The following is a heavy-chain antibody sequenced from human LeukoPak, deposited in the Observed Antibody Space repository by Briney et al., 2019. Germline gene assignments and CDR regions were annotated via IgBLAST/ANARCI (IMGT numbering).Heavy chain of an antibody. CDR1: GLTVSSKY. J-gene: IGHJ4*02. V-gene: IGHV3-53*01. Sequence: RGSLRLSCAASGLTVSSKYMSWVRQAPGKGLEWISVIYNNGNTHYADSVKGRFTISRDNSKNTLYLQMNSLRAEDTAVYYCARVGGDQVGYWGQGTLVTVSS. CDR3: ARVGGDQVGY. CDR2: IYNNGNT. D-gene: IGHD4-17*01.